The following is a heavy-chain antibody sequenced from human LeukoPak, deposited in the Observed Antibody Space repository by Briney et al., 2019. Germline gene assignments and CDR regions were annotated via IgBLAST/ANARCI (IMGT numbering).Heavy chain of an antibody. D-gene: IGHD6-6*01. CDR3: ARGFVHAFDI. V-gene: IGHV3-13*04. J-gene: IGHJ3*02. CDR2: IGVAGDT. CDR1: GFTFSGYW. Sequence: GGSLRLSCAATGFTFSGYWMHWVRQATGKGLEWVSAIGVAGDTYYPGSVKGRFTISRENAKNSLYLQMNSLSAGDTAVYYCARGFVHAFDIWGQGTMVTVSS.